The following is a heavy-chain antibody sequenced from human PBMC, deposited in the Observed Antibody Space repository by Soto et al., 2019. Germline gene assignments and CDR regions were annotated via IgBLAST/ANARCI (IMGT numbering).Heavy chain of an antibody. Sequence: NPSETLSLTCGVSGDSISSVNWWTWVRQSPGKGLEWIGEIYHSGSTNYNPSLKSRVTMSVDKSKNQFSLHLTSVTAADTAIYYCATFSGFFTISPFDAWGQGILVTVSS. CDR3: ATFSGFFTISPFDA. J-gene: IGHJ5*02. V-gene: IGHV4-4*02. CDR2: IYHSGST. CDR1: GDSISSVNW. D-gene: IGHD2-8*01.